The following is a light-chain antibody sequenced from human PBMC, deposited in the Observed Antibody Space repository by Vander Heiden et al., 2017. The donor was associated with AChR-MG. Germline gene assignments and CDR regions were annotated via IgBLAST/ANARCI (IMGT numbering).Light chain of an antibody. V-gene: IGLV2-14*03. CDR3: SSYTSSTAWV. CDR2: DVS. Sequence: QSALTQPASVSGSPGQSITISCTGTSSDVGGYKYVSWYQQHPGKAPKLMIYDVSIRPSGVSNRFSGSKSGNTASLTISGLQAEDEADYYCSSYTSSTAWVFGGGTKLTVL. CDR1: SSDVGGYKY. J-gene: IGLJ3*02.